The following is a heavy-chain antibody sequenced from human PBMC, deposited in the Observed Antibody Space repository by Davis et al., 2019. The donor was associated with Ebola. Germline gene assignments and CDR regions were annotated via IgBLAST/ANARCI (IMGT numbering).Heavy chain of an antibody. Sequence: PSETLSLTCTVSGGSISRYYWSWIRQPPGKGLEWIGYIYYSGSTNYNPSLKSRVTISIDTSKNQFSLKLSSVTAADTAVYYCARGVCSGGSCYAYYFDYWGQGTLVTVSS. CDR1: GGSISRYY. V-gene: IGHV4-59*01. CDR2: IYYSGST. D-gene: IGHD2-15*01. J-gene: IGHJ4*02. CDR3: ARGVCSGGSCYAYYFDY.